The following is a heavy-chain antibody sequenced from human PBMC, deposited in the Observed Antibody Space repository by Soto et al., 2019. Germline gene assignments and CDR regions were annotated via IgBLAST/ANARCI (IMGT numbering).Heavy chain of an antibody. J-gene: IGHJ3*02. D-gene: IGHD3-10*01. CDR3: AADSSLLWFGEFAYCFDI. CDR2: IVVGSGNT. V-gene: IGHV1-58*01. Sequence: KDPGVGNASRSLRWLHHERKQRLEWIGWIVVGSGNTNYAQKFQERVTITRDMSTSTAYMELSSLRSEDTAVYYCAADSSLLWFGEFAYCFDIWGQRTMVTVSS. CDR1: GVGNASRS.